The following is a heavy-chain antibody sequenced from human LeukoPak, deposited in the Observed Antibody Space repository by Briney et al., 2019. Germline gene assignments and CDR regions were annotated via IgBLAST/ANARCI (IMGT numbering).Heavy chain of an antibody. V-gene: IGHV4-34*01. D-gene: IGHD2-15*01. CDR2: IYHSGST. CDR1: GGSFSTYY. Sequence: SETLSLTCAVYGGSFSTYYWSWIRQPPGKGLEWIGEIYHSGSTNYNPSLKSRVTISVDNSKNQFSLKMSSMTAADTAVYYCARAGWYTLDNWGQGTLVTVSS. CDR3: ARAGWYTLDN. J-gene: IGHJ4*02.